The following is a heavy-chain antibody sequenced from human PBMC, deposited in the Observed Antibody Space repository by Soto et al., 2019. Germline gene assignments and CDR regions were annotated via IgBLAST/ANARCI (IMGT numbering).Heavy chain of an antibody. J-gene: IGHJ6*02. CDR3: VKDRVPGAYGNYYGMDV. CDR2: ISYDGSDK. V-gene: IGHV3-30*18. Sequence: PGGSLRLSCRVSGFTFNNSGMHWVRQAPGKGLEWMAVISYDGSDKYYADSVKGRVIISRDNSKNTLNLEMNSLRAEDTAIYYCVKDRVPGAYGNYYGMDVWGQGTTV. CDR1: GFTFNNSG. D-gene: IGHD5-12*01.